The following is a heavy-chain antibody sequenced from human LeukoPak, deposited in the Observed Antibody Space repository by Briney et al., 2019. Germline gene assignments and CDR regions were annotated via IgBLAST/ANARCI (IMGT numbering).Heavy chain of an antibody. D-gene: IGHD4-17*01. J-gene: IGHJ4*02. Sequence: PGGSLRLSCAASGFSFSSYAMTWVRQAPGKGLEWVSSISGTGDTTYYADSVKGRFTISRDNSKNTLYLQMSSLRAEDTAVYHCAKDRWTVTIIGDFDYWGQGTLVTVSS. CDR1: GFSFSSYA. CDR2: ISGTGDTT. CDR3: AKDRWTVTIIGDFDY. V-gene: IGHV3-23*01.